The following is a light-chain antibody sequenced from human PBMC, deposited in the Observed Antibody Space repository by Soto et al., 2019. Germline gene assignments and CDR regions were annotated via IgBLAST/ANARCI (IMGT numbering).Light chain of an antibody. CDR3: QQYKNWPPLT. V-gene: IGKV3-15*01. CDR2: GAF. Sequence: EIVMTQSPATLSVSPGETATLSCRASQSVTYNLAWYQQKPGQGPRLLIYGAFTRATGIPARFSGSWSGTEFTLTISSLQSEDFAGYDCQQYKNWPPLTFGGGTKVEIK. CDR1: QSVTYN. J-gene: IGKJ4*01.